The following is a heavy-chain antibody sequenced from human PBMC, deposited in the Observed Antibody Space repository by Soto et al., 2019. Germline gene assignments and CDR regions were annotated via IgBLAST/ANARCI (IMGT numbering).Heavy chain of an antibody. Sequence: SETLSLTCAVYGGSFSGYYWSWIRQPPGKGLEWIGEINHSGSTNYNPSLKSRVTISVDTSKNQFSLKLSSVTAADTAVYYCARREKKQQLAGTYFDYWGQGTLVTVSS. V-gene: IGHV4-34*01. CDR3: ARREKKQQLAGTYFDY. J-gene: IGHJ4*02. CDR1: GGSFSGYY. CDR2: INHSGST. D-gene: IGHD6-13*01.